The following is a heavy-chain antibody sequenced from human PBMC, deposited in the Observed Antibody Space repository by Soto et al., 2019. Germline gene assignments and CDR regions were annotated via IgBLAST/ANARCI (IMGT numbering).Heavy chain of an antibody. Sequence: QVQLVESGGGVVHPGRSLRLSCAASGFTFSSYAMHWVRQAPGKGLEWVAVISYDGSNKYYADSVKGRFTIPRDNSKNTLYLQMNSLRAEDTAVYYCARDHSTGSSYYFDYWGQGTLVTVSS. J-gene: IGHJ4*02. CDR1: GFTFSSYA. CDR3: ARDHSTGSSYYFDY. V-gene: IGHV3-30-3*01. D-gene: IGHD2-15*01. CDR2: ISYDGSNK.